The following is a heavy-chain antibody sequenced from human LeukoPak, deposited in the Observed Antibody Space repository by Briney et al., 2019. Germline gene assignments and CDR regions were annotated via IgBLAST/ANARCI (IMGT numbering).Heavy chain of an antibody. Sequence: TGGSLRLSCAASGFTFRDYTMNWVRQAPGKGLEWVSAISKSGTYIKYADSVKGRFTVSRDNAKNSLFLQMNSLRVEDTAVYYCAKSGEELAFDYWGQGTLVTVSS. J-gene: IGHJ4*02. D-gene: IGHD1-26*01. CDR1: GFTFRDYT. CDR2: ISKSGTYI. V-gene: IGHV3-21*01. CDR3: AKSGEELAFDY.